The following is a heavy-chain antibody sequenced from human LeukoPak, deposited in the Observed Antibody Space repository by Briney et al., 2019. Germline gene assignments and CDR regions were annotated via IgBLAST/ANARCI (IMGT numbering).Heavy chain of an antibody. CDR1: GYTFSSYG. V-gene: IGHV1-69*13. J-gene: IGHJ3*02. CDR3: ARGGRRAWFGELPDAFDI. D-gene: IGHD3-10*01. CDR2: IIPIFGTA. Sequence: ASVKVSCKASGYTFSSYGISWVRQAPGQGLEWMGGIIPIFGTANYAQKFQGRVTITADESTSTAYMELSSLRSEDTAVYYCARGGRRAWFGELPDAFDIWGQGTMVTVSS.